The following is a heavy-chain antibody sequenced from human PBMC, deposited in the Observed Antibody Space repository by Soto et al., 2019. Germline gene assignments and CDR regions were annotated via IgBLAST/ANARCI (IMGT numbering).Heavy chain of an antibody. J-gene: IGHJ4*02. CDR2: ISAYNGNT. D-gene: IGHD1-26*01. CDR3: ARIPEIVGATIPSDY. Sequence: ASVKVSCKASGYTFTSYGISWVRQAPGQGLEWMGWISAYNGNTNYAQKLQGRVTMTTDTSTSTAYMELRSLRSDDTAVYYCARIPEIVGATIPSDYWGQGTLVTVS. V-gene: IGHV1-18*04. CDR1: GYTFTSYG.